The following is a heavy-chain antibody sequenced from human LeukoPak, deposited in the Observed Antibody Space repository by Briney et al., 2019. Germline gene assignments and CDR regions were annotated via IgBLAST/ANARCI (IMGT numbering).Heavy chain of an antibody. J-gene: IGHJ6*02. Sequence: GESLKISCKGSGYSFTSYWIGWVRQMPGKGLEWMGIIYPGDSDTRYSPSFQGQVTISADKSFSTAYLQWSSLKASDTAMYYCARRGKGGYDFNYYYGMDVWSQGTTVTVSS. V-gene: IGHV5-51*01. CDR2: IYPGDSDT. CDR3: ARRGKGGYDFNYYYGMDV. D-gene: IGHD5-12*01. CDR1: GYSFTSYW.